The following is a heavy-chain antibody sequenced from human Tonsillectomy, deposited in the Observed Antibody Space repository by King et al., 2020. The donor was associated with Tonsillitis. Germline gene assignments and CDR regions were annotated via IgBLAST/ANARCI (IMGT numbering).Heavy chain of an antibody. CDR1: GYSISNGYY. CDR3: ARGRNVGYGIEDY. V-gene: IGHV4-38-2*02. D-gene: IGHD5-12*01. Sequence: VQLQESGPGLVKPSETLSLTCTVSGYSISNGYYWGWIRQAPGKALEWIGSIYHSGTTYDNPSFKSRVTMSVDTSKNQFSLKLASVTAADTAVYYCARGRNVGYGIEDYWGQGTLVTVSS. J-gene: IGHJ4*02. CDR2: IYHSGTT.